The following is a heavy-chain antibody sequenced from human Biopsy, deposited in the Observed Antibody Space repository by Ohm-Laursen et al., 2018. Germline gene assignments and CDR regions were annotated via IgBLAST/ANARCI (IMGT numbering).Heavy chain of an antibody. D-gene: IGHD1-14*01. CDR2: IYTSGIT. V-gene: IGHV4-4*07. Sequence: SQTLSLTCIVSGGDLSSYSWSWIRQPAGKGLEWIGQIYTSGITNYNPSLKSRVTMSVDTSKNKFSLRVSSVTAADTAVYYCARDRDRRGWFDPWGQGTLVTVSS. CDR1: GGDLSSYS. CDR3: ARDRDRRGWFDP. J-gene: IGHJ5*02.